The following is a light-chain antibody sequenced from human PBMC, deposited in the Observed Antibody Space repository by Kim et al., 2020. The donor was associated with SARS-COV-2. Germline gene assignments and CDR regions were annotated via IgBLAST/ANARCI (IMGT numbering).Light chain of an antibody. Sequence: SYELTQPPSVSVAPGKTARITCGGNNIGSKSVHWYQQKPGQAPVLVAYYDTDRPSGIPERFSGSNSGNTATLTISRVEAGDEADYYCQVWDSTPDHYVFGTGTRSPS. CDR2: YDT. CDR1: NIGSKS. V-gene: IGLV3-21*04. J-gene: IGLJ1*01. CDR3: QVWDSTPDHYV.